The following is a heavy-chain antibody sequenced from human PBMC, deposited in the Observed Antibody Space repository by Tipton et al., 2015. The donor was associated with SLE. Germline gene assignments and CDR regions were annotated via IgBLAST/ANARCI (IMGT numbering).Heavy chain of an antibody. CDR3: ARSAPGGCFDY. V-gene: IGHV3-7*03. CDR1: GFTFRNYW. CDR2: IRKDGSEE. J-gene: IGHJ4*02. D-gene: IGHD6-19*01. Sequence: SLRLSCAASGFTFRNYWMSWVRQAPGKGLEWVANIRKDGSEEYYVDSVKGRFTISRDNSRNMVYLQMDSLRVEDTALYYCARSAPGGCFDYWGQGTLVTVSS.